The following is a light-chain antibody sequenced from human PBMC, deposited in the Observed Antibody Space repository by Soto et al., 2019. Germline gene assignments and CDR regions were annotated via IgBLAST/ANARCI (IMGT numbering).Light chain of an antibody. J-gene: IGLJ1*01. CDR3: SSYAGRNNFYV. V-gene: IGLV2-8*01. CDR2: EVS. Sequence: QSVLTQPPSASGSHGRSVTISCTGTRSEVGTYNYVSWYQQHPGKAPKLIIYEVSKRPSGVPDRFSGSKSGNTASLTVSGLQAEDEADYYCSSYAGRNNFYVFGTGTKLTVL. CDR1: RSEVGTYNY.